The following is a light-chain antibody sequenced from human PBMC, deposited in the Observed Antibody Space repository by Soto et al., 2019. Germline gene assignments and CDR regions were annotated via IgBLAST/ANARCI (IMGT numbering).Light chain of an antibody. J-gene: IGKJ3*01. V-gene: IGKV3-20*01. CDR2: GAS. CDR3: QQYGSSLGA. CDR1: QSVSSSY. Sequence: EIVLTQSPGTLSLSPGERATLSCRASQSVSSSYLAWCQQKPGQAPRLLIYGASSRATGIPDRFSGSGSGTDFTLTISRLEPEDFAVYYCQQYGSSLGAFGPGTKVDIK.